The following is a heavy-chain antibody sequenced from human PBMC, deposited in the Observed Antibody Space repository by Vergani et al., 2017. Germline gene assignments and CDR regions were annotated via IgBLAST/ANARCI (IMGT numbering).Heavy chain of an antibody. CDR3: ARDGGEYDKDALDV. D-gene: IGHD2-21*01. Sequence: QVQLQESGPGLVKPSQTLSLTCTVSGGSFRTGGQSWTWLRQSAGKGLEWIGRIYTSGDTNYNPSLRSRAIMSVDASKKPFALKLTSVTAADTAVYYCARDGGEYDKDALDVWGQGTKVTVTS. V-gene: IGHV4-61*02. CDR2: IYTSGDT. J-gene: IGHJ3*01. CDR1: GGSFRTGGQS.